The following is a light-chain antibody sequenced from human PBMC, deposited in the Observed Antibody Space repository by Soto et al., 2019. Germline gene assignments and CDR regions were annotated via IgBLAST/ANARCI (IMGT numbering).Light chain of an antibody. Sequence: DIPMTKSPSSLSASVGDRVTITCRASQAISNSLAWYQQKPGKVPKVLIYAASTLQSGVPSRFSGSGAGTDLTLTIPSLQPQDVATYVCQRYDRAPFAFGPGTKLVI. CDR1: QAISNS. CDR2: AAS. CDR3: QRYDRAPFA. V-gene: IGKV1-27*01. J-gene: IGKJ3*01.